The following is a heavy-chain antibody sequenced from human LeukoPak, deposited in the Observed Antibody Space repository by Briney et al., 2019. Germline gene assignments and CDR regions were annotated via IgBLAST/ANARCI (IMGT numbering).Heavy chain of an antibody. Sequence: QPGGSLRLSCAASGFTFSSYAMSWVRQAPGKGLEWVSAISGSGGSTYYADSVKGRFPISRDNSKNTLYLQMNSLRAEDTAVYYCAKDPWYYGSGSYYNFDYWGQGTLVTVSS. CDR2: ISGSGGST. D-gene: IGHD3-10*01. J-gene: IGHJ4*02. CDR1: GFTFSSYA. V-gene: IGHV3-23*01. CDR3: AKDPWYYGSGSYYNFDY.